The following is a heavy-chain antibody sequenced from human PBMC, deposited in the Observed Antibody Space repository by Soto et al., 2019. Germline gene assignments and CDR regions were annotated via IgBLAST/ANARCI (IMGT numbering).Heavy chain of an antibody. J-gene: IGHJ4*02. CDR3: ARGSSYSSSSEDY. Sequence: GWSLRLSCAASGFTFISYSMNWVRQAPGKGLEWVSSISSSSSYIYYADSVKGRFTVSRDNAKNSLYLQMNSLRAEDTAVYYCARGSSYSSSSEDYWGQGTLVTVSS. D-gene: IGHD6-6*01. CDR1: GFTFISYS. V-gene: IGHV3-21*01. CDR2: ISSSSSYI.